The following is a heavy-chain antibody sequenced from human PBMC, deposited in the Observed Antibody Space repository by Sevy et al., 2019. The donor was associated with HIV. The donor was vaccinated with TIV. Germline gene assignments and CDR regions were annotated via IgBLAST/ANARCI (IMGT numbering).Heavy chain of an antibody. CDR2: IGADGAT. V-gene: IGHV3-13*01. Sequence: GGSLRLSCAASGFTFSNHGMHWVRQVTGQGLEWVSAIGADGATYYPDSKKGRFTISRENAKNSLYLQMNSLTDGDTAVYYCAREAQTGYFRYFDLWGRGTLVTVSS. J-gene: IGHJ2*01. CDR3: AREAQTGYFRYFDL. CDR1: GFTFSNHG. D-gene: IGHD1-1*01.